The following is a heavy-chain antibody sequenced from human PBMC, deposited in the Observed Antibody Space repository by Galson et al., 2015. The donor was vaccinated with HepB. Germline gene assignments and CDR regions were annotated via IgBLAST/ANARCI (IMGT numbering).Heavy chain of an antibody. D-gene: IGHD3-16*01. V-gene: IGHV1-18*01. CDR2: ISTYSGET. J-gene: IGHJ4*02. CDR3: ARSLGFYDY. CDR1: GYVFTDYG. Sequence: VKVSCKASGYVFTDYGIAWVRQAPGQGLEWMGWISTYSGETTYAQKFQDRVTMTTDTSTNTAYMELRSLISDDTAIYYCARSLGFYDYWGQGTLVTVSS.